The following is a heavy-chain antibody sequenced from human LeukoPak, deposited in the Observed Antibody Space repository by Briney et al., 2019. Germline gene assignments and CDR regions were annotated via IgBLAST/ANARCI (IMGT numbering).Heavy chain of an antibody. J-gene: IGHJ4*02. D-gene: IGHD5-12*01. V-gene: IGHV1-8*03. Sequence: GASVKVSCKASGYTFSNYDLNWVRQATGQGLEWVGWMNPNSGNTGYAQKFQGRVTFTRNTAISTAYMELSSLRSEDTAVYYCARGRADRGYSGYDSPFFDYWGQGTLVTVSS. CDR2: MNPNSGNT. CDR3: ARGRADRGYSGYDSPFFDY. CDR1: GYTFSNYD.